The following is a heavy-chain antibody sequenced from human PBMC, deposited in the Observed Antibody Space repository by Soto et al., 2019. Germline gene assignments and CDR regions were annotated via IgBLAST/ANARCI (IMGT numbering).Heavy chain of an antibody. J-gene: IGHJ4*02. Sequence: ASETLSLTCTVSGGSVSSYYWSWIRQPPGKGLEWIGCIYYSGSTKYNPSLKSRVTMSVDTSNNQFSLKMSSVTAADTAVYYCARHSNRNYGLYYFDYWGLGALVTVSS. CDR2: IYYSGST. V-gene: IGHV4-59*08. CDR3: ARHSNRNYGLYYFDY. D-gene: IGHD4-4*01. CDR1: GGSVSSYY.